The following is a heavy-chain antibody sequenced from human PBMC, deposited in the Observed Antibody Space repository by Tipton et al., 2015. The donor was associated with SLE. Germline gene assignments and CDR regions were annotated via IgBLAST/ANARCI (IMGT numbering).Heavy chain of an antibody. V-gene: IGHV3-11*04. D-gene: IGHD1-26*01. Sequence: SLRLSCAASGFPFSDYYMSWVRQAPGKGLEWISYITSGGDIVYYSESVKGRFTISRDNAKNSLYLQMDSLRAEDTAVYYCAREGQWELLGLDAFDIWGQGTMVTVSS. CDR3: AREGQWELLGLDAFDI. CDR2: ITSGGDIV. J-gene: IGHJ3*02. CDR1: GFPFSDYY.